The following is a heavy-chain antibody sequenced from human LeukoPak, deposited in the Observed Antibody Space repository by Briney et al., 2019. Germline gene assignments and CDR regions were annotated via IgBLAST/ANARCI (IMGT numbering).Heavy chain of an antibody. CDR3: ARAPYKRNSSGSLWFDP. J-gene: IGHJ5*02. CDR2: IIPIVGMT. V-gene: IGHV1-69*04. Sequence: SVKVSCKASGYTFTSYGISWVRQAPGQGLEWMGRIIPIVGMTNYAQKFQGRVTITADESTSTAYMELSSLRSEDTAVYYCARAPYKRNSSGSLWFDPWGQGTLVTVSS. CDR1: GYTFTSYG. D-gene: IGHD6-19*01.